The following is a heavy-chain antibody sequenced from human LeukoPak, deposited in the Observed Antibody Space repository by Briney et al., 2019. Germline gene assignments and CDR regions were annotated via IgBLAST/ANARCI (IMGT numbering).Heavy chain of an antibody. D-gene: IGHD3-10*01. J-gene: IGHJ3*02. CDR3: ARLYSAVYYGDAFDI. Sequence: GGSLRLSCAASGFTFSSYSMNWVRQAPGKGLEWVSSISSSSSYIYYADSVKGRFTISRDNAKNSLFLQMNSLRVEDMATYYCARLYSAVYYGDAFDIWGQGTMVTVSS. CDR1: GFTFSSYS. V-gene: IGHV3-21*04. CDR2: ISSSSSYI.